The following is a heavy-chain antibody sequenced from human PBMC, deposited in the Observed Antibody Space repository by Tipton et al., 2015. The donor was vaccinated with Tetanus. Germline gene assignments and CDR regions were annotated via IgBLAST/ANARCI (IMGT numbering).Heavy chain of an antibody. CDR3: ARGKWGSGYDLGKYFDY. CDR1: GGSFSGYY. J-gene: IGHJ4*02. V-gene: IGHV4-34*01. CDR2: INHSGSI. D-gene: IGHD5-12*01. Sequence: TLSLTCAVYGGSFSGYYWSWIRQPPGKGLEWIGEINHSGSINYNPSLKSRVTISVDTSKNQFSLKLSSVTAADTAVYYCARGKWGSGYDLGKYFDYWGQGTLVTVSS.